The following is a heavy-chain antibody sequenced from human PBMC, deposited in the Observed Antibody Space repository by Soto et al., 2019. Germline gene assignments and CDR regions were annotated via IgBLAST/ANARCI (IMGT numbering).Heavy chain of an antibody. V-gene: IGHV1-58*01. J-gene: IGHJ4*02. Sequence: SVKVSCKASGFTFTSSAVQWVRQARGQRLEWIGWIAVGSGNTNYAQKFQERVTITRDMSTSTAYMELSSLRSEDTAVYYCAALSYYYDSSGNLDYWGQGTLVTVSS. CDR3: AALSYYYDSSGNLDY. CDR1: GFTFTSSA. CDR2: IAVGSGNT. D-gene: IGHD3-22*01.